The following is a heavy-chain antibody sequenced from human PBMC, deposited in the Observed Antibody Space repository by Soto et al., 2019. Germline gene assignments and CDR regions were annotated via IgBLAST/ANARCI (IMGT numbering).Heavy chain of an antibody. J-gene: IGHJ4*02. CDR3: ARHPTVTGYYFDY. D-gene: IGHD4-17*01. CDR2: IYYSGST. V-gene: IGHV4-59*08. Sequence: SETLSLTFTVSGCSISSYYWSWIRQPPGKGLEWIGYIYYSGSTNYSPSLKSRVTISVDTSKNRFSLKLSSVTAADTAVYYCARHPTVTGYYFDYWGQGTLVTVSS. CDR1: GCSISSYY.